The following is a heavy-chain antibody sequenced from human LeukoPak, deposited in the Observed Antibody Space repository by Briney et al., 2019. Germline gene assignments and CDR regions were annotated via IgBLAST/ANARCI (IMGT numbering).Heavy chain of an antibody. J-gene: IGHJ6*02. CDR3: ARQSYYDFWSGYLDGMDV. CDR1: GYSFTSYW. D-gene: IGHD3-3*01. V-gene: IGHV5-51*01. CDR2: IYPGDSDT. Sequence: GESLKISRKGSGYSFTSYWIGWVRQMPGKGLEWMGIIYPGDSDTRYSPSFQGQVTISADKSISTAYLQWSSLKASDTAMYYCARQSYYDFWSGYLDGMDVWGQETTVTVSS.